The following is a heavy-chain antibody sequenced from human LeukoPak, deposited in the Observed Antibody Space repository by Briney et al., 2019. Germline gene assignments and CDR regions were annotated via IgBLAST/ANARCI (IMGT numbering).Heavy chain of an antibody. J-gene: IGHJ4*01. CDR1: GYSISSDFY. CDR3: ANSDTEDYLDT. V-gene: IGHV4-38-2*01. CDR2: IYHDEIT. Sequence: PSEPLSHTRSVSGYSISSDFYWGWVRQPPGKGLEWVGSIYHDEITYYNPTVKSPVTISLDTSRKQFSLNLASVTAAETAIDYCANSDTEDYLDTWGQGTLVTVSS. D-gene: IGHD2-2*02.